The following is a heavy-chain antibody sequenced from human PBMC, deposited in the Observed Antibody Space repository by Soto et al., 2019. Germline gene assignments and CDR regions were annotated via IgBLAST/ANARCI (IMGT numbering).Heavy chain of an antibody. CDR1: GGSVNNADYF. V-gene: IGHV4-31*01. Sequence: QVRLEESGPGLVKPSETLSLICSVSGGSVNNADYFWSWIRHHPENGLELIGYIYYSGGSRYNPSFMTPATLSIDTSKNQCSLRLNSVTVADTAVYFCARDANYGGSRGGMDVWGRGTTVTVSS. D-gene: IGHD4-17*01. CDR2: IYYSGGS. J-gene: IGHJ6*02. CDR3: ARDANYGGSRGGMDV.